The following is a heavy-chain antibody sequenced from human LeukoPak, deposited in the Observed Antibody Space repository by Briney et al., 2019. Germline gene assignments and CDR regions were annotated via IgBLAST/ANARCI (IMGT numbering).Heavy chain of an antibody. D-gene: IGHD2-2*01. J-gene: IGHJ5*02. CDR3: AREVGYSSSYYGRFDP. CDR2: VNPNNDVP. Sequence: ASVKVSCKASGYTFTGYYMHWVRQAPGQGLEWMGRVNPNNDVPNYAQKFQGRVTMTRDTAISTFYMELSSLRSDDTAVYFCAREVGYSSSYYGRFDPWGQGTLVIVSS. V-gene: IGHV1-2*06. CDR1: GYTFTGYY.